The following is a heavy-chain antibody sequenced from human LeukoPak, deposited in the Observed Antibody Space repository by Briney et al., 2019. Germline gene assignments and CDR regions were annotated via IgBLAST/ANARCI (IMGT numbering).Heavy chain of an antibody. CDR3: ARGDDSSGYYGAFDI. CDR1: GFTFSSYS. D-gene: IGHD3-22*01. V-gene: IGHV3-21*01. CDR2: ISSSSSYI. Sequence: GGSLRLSCAASGFTFSSYSMNWVRQAPGKGLEWVSSISSSSSYIYYADSVKGRFTISRDNAKNSLYLQMNSLRAEDTAVYYCARGDDSSGYYGAFDIWGQGTMATVSS. J-gene: IGHJ3*02.